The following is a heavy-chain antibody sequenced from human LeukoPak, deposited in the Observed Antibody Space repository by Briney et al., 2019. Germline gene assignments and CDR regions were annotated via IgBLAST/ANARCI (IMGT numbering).Heavy chain of an antibody. Sequence: ASVKVSCKGSGYTFTGYYMHWVRQAPGQGPEWMGWINPNSGGTNFEQKFQGRVTMIRDTSISTAYMELSRLRSDDAAVYYCATYYDFWSGYADMDVWGKGTTVTVSS. J-gene: IGHJ6*03. V-gene: IGHV1-2*02. D-gene: IGHD3-3*01. CDR2: INPNSGGT. CDR3: ATYYDFWSGYADMDV. CDR1: GYTFTGYY.